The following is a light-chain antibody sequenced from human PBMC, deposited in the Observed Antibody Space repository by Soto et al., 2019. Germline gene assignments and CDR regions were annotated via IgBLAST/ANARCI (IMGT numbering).Light chain of an antibody. J-gene: IGKJ4*01. CDR3: QQYDNLPPLT. Sequence: DIQMTQSPSSLSASVGDRVTITCQASQDISNYLNWYQQKPGKAPKLLIYDASHLETGVPSRFSGSGSGTDLTFTISSLQPEDIATYYCQQYDNLPPLTFGGGTKVEIK. CDR1: QDISNY. V-gene: IGKV1-33*01. CDR2: DAS.